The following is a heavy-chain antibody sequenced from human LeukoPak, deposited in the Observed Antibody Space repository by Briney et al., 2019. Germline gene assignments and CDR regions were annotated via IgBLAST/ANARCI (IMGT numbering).Heavy chain of an antibody. V-gene: IGHV3-11*06. Sequence: PGESLRLSCAASGFTFSDYYMSWIRQAPGKGLEWVSSISSSSSYIYYADSVKGRFTISRDNAKNSLYLQMNSLRAEDTAVYYCAREGTRYYYDSSGYYFDYWGQGTLVTASS. CDR2: ISSSSSYI. J-gene: IGHJ4*02. CDR3: AREGTRYYYDSSGYYFDY. CDR1: GFTFSDYY. D-gene: IGHD3-22*01.